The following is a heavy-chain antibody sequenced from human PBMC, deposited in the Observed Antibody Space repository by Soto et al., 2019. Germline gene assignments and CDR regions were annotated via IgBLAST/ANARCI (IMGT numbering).Heavy chain of an antibody. CDR3: ARSKYGYYDFWSGYVGYYCYYGMDV. D-gene: IGHD3-3*01. J-gene: IGHJ6*02. Sequence: GESLKISCKGSGYSFTSYWIGWVRQMPGKGLEWMGIIYPGDSDTRYSPSFQGQVTISADRSISTAYLQWSSLKASDTAMYYCARSKYGYYDFWSGYVGYYCYYGMDVWGQGTTVTVSS. CDR2: IYPGDSDT. V-gene: IGHV5-51*01. CDR1: GYSFTSYW.